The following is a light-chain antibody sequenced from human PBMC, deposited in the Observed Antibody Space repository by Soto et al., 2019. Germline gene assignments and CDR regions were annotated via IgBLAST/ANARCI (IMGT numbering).Light chain of an antibody. Sequence: QSALTQPASVSGSPGQSITISCTGTSSDVGGYNYVSWFQHHPGKAPKLIIYEVSYRPSGVSNRFSGSKSGDTASLTISGLQAEDEADYYCSSFTNTFTLYAFGTGTKVAVL. CDR1: SSDVGGYNY. CDR3: SSFTNTFTLYA. J-gene: IGLJ1*01. V-gene: IGLV2-14*01. CDR2: EVS.